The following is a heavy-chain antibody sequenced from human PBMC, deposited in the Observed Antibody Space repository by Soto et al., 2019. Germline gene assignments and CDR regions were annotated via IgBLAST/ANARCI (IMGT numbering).Heavy chain of an antibody. J-gene: IGHJ5*02. CDR3: ARSVFP. V-gene: IGHV4-30-2*01. Sequence: TSETLSLTCAVSGGSISSGGYSWSWIRQPPGKGLEWIGYIYHSGSTYYNPSLKSRVTISVDRSKNQFSLKLSSVTAADTAMYYCARSVFPWGQGPLVTVSS. CDR1: GGSISSGGYS. CDR2: IYHSGST.